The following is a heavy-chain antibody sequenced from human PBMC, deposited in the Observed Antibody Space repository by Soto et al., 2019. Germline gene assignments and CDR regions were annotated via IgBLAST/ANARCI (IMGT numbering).Heavy chain of an antibody. CDR1: GGSLSSGGYY. Sequence: PSETLSLTCTVSGGSLSSGGYYWRWIRQHPGKGLEWIGYIYYSGSTYYNPSLKSRVTISVDTSKNQFSLKLSSVTAADTAVYYCARGLGDCSGGSCYGSTEFFDYWGQGILVTVSS. V-gene: IGHV4-31*03. CDR3: ARGLGDCSGGSCYGSTEFFDY. J-gene: IGHJ4*02. D-gene: IGHD2-15*01. CDR2: IYYSGST.